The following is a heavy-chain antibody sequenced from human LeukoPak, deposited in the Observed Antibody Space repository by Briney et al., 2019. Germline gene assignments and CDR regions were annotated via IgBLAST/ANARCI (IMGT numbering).Heavy chain of an antibody. CDR1: GGSISSSSYY. Sequence: SETLSLTCTVSGGSISSSSYYWGWIRQPPGKGLEWIGSIYYSGSSYYNPSLKSRVTISVDTSKNQFSLKLSSVTAADTAVYYCARDLVGGQQLVLWYFDYWGQGTLVTVSS. CDR3: ARDLVGGQQLVLWYFDY. V-gene: IGHV4-39*07. CDR2: IYYSGSS. J-gene: IGHJ4*02. D-gene: IGHD6-13*01.